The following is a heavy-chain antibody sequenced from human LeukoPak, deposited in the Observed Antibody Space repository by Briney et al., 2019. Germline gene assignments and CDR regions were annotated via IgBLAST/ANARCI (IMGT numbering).Heavy chain of an antibody. Sequence: GGSLRLSCAASGFTFSNYGMHWVRQAPGKGLEWVAFIQYDGSGKYYADSVKGRFTFSRDNSKDTLYLQMNSLRVEDTAVYYCAKGSSWYVDYWGQGALVTVSS. V-gene: IGHV3-30*02. CDR3: AKGSSWYVDY. CDR1: GFTFSNYG. CDR2: IQYDGSGK. J-gene: IGHJ4*02. D-gene: IGHD6-13*01.